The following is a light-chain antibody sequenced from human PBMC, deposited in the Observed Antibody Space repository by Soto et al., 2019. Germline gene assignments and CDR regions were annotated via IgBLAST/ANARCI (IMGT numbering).Light chain of an antibody. CDR3: SSFTSSPSYV. CDR1: SSDVGGYNY. Sequence: QSALTQPASVSGSPGQSITISCTGTSSDVGGYNYVSWYLQHPGKAPTLMIYDVNYRPSGVSDRFSGSKSGNTASLTISGLRAEEEADYYSSSFTSSPSYVFGTGTKLTVL. J-gene: IGLJ1*01. CDR2: DVN. V-gene: IGLV2-14*01.